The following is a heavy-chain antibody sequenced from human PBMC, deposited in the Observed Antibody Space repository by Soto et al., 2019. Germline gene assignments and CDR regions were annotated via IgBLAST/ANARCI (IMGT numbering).Heavy chain of an antibody. D-gene: IGHD6-6*01. CDR3: AGELSNSPEYFDF. V-gene: IGHV4-30-4*01. Sequence: SSETLSLTCNVSGGSISSDYYYWSWIRQPPGKGLEWIGYIYYSGRTAYNPSLKSRIIISIDTSKNQFSLSLNSLNAADTAVYYCAGELSNSPEYFDFWGLGTLVTVSS. CDR2: IYYSGRT. J-gene: IGHJ4*02. CDR1: GGSISSDYYY.